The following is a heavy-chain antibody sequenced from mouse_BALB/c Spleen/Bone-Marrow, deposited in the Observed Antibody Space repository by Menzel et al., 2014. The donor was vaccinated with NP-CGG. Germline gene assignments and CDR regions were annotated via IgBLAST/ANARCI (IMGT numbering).Heavy chain of an antibody. D-gene: IGHD4-1*01. J-gene: IGHJ2*01. V-gene: IGHV3-2*02. CDR3: ARQRELGRCYFDY. CDR2: ISYSGST. Sequence: EVKLVESGPGLVKPSQSLSLPCTVTGYSVTSDYAWNWIRQFPGNKLEWMGYISYSGSTSYNPSLKSRISITRDTSKNQFFLQLNSVTTEDTATYYCARQRELGRCYFDYWGQGTTLTVSS. CDR1: GYSVTSDYA.